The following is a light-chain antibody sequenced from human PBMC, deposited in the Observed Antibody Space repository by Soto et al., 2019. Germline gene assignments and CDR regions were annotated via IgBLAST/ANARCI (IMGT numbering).Light chain of an antibody. V-gene: IGLV1-40*01. Sequence: QSVLTQAPSVSGAPGQRVTISCTGSSSNIGAYYDVHWYQQLPGTAPKLLIYGNSNRPSGVPDRFSGSTSGNSAFLAITGLAADEQADYFCQSYDTSLSVVFGGGTQLTVL. CDR3: QSYDTSLSVV. CDR2: GNS. J-gene: IGLJ2*01. CDR1: SSNIGAYYD.